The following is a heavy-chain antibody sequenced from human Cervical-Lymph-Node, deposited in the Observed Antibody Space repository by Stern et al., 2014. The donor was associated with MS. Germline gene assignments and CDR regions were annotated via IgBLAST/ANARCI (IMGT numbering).Heavy chain of an antibody. J-gene: IGHJ5*02. Sequence: QVQLQQWGAGLLKPSETLSLTCGVYGGSFSGYYWSWIRQPPGKGLEWIGEINHSGSPNYNPSLKSRVTISADTSRSQFSLKLGSVTAADTAVYYCARYNVRDWLEPWGQGTLVIVSS. CDR3: ARYNVRDWLEP. CDR1: GGSFSGYY. CDR2: INHSGSP. D-gene: IGHD5-24*01. V-gene: IGHV4-34*01.